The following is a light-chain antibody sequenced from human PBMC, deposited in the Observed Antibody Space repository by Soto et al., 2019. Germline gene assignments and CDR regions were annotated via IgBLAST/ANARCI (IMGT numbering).Light chain of an antibody. CDR3: QQTYKTPLT. CDR1: QSISNY. V-gene: IGKV1-39*01. J-gene: IGKJ5*01. Sequence: DIQLTQSPSTLSASVGDRVTITCRASQSISNYLNWYQQRPGKAPKLLIYLASSLSSGVPSKFSGSGSGTDFTLTISVLQPEDSATYYCQQTYKTPLTFGQGTRLEI. CDR2: LAS.